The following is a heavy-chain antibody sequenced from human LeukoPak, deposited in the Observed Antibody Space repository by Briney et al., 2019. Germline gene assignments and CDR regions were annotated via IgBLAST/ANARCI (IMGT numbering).Heavy chain of an antibody. J-gene: IGHJ4*02. CDR1: GFPFSSYA. D-gene: IGHD2-2*01. CDR3: TRDHITSWQIDF. Sequence: SGGSLRLSCAASGFPFSSYAMSWVRQAPGKGLEWVSAISGTGYTTYYVDSVKGRFTISRDNSKNTVSLQMNSPRVEDTAVYYCTRDHITSWQIDFWGQGTMVTVSS. CDR2: ISGTGYTT. V-gene: IGHV3-23*01.